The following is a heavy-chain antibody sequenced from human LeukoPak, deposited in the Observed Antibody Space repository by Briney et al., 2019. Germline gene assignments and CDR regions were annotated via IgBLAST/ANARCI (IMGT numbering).Heavy chain of an antibody. Sequence: GGSLRLSCAASGFTFSSYGMHWVRQAPGKGLEWVAVIWYDGSNKYYADSVKGRFTISRDNSKNTLYLQVNSLRAEDTAVYYRAKGSGYYDSSGYSDYWGQGTLVTVSS. CDR2: IWYDGSNK. V-gene: IGHV3-33*06. D-gene: IGHD3-22*01. J-gene: IGHJ4*02. CDR1: GFTFSSYG. CDR3: AKGSGYYDSSGYSDY.